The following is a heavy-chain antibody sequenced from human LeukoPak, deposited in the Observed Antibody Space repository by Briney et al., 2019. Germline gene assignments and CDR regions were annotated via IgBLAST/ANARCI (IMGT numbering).Heavy chain of an antibody. J-gene: IGHJ1*01. V-gene: IGHV3-23*01. Sequence: GGSLRLSCAASGFTFSGYVMTWVRQAPGKGLEWVSAISGSGGSTYYADSVKGRFTISRDNSKNTLYLQMNSLRAEDTAVYYCAKDGEDYGDYGYFQHWGQGTLVTVSS. CDR2: ISGSGGST. CDR3: AKDGEDYGDYGYFQH. D-gene: IGHD4-17*01. CDR1: GFTFSGYV.